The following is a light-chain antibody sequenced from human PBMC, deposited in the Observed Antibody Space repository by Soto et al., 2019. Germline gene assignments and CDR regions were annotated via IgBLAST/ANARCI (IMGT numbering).Light chain of an antibody. CDR1: QDINNF. V-gene: IGKV1-27*01. Sequence: DIRINHSPTSLSASVGDRMTITCRASQDINNFEAWYKQKPGKAHKLLIYAASILKSGVPSRFSGSGSGTDFTLTINSLQPEDVATYSCQKYSSVPVFGPGTKVEIK. CDR3: QKYSSVPV. CDR2: AAS. J-gene: IGKJ3*01.